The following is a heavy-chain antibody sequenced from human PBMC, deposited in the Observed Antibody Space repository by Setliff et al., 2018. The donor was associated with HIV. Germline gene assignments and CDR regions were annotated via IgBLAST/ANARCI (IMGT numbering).Heavy chain of an antibody. CDR3: ARRGGSGWYYFDQ. CDR2: IYYSGVT. D-gene: IGHD6-19*01. V-gene: IGHV4-59*01. CDR1: GGYIAGYY. J-gene: IGHJ4*02. Sequence: SETLSLTCTVSGGYIAGYYWSWIRQPPGKALEWIGNIYYSGVTYYNSSLKSRVTLSVDTSKNQFSLTLTSVTAADTALYYCARRGGSGWYYFDQWGQGALVTVSS.